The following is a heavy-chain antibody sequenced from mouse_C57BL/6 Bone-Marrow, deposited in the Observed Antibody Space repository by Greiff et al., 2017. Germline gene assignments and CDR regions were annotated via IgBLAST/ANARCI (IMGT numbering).Heavy chain of an antibody. CDR3: ANDLLWLRRYYYAMDY. D-gene: IGHD2-2*01. J-gene: IGHJ4*01. V-gene: IGHV1-22*01. CDR1: GYTFTDYN. CDR2: INPNNGGT. Sequence: VQLKESGPELVKPGASVKMSCKASGYTFTDYNMHWVKQSPGKSLEWIGYINPNNGGTSYNQKFKGKATLTVNKSSSTAYMELRSLTSEDSAVYYCANDLLWLRRYYYAMDYWGQGTSVTVSS.